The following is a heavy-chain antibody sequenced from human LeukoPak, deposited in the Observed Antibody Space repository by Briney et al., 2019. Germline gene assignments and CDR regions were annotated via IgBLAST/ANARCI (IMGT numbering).Heavy chain of an antibody. CDR1: GFTFSSYS. D-gene: IGHD1-26*01. J-gene: IGHJ4*02. CDR2: ISSSSSYI. CDR3: ARGTKEGGYFDY. Sequence: PGGSLRLPCAASGFTFSSYSMNWVRQAPGKGLEWVSSISSSSSYIYYADSVKGRFTISRDNAKNSLYLQMNSLRAEDTAVYYCARGTKEGGYFDYWGQGTLVTVSS. V-gene: IGHV3-21*01.